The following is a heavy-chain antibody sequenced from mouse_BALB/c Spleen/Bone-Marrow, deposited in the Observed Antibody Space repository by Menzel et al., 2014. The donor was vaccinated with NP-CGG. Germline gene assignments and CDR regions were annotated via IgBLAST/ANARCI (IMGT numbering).Heavy chain of an antibody. CDR2: ISNGGGST. Sequence: EVKLMESGGGLVQPGGSLKLSCAPSGFTFSDYYMYWVRQTPEKRLEWVAYISNGGGSTYYPDTVKGRFTISRDNAKNTLYLQMSRQKSEDTAMYYCARQDYSYYYAMDYWGQGTSVTVSS. J-gene: IGHJ4*01. V-gene: IGHV5-12*01. CDR3: ARQDYSYYYAMDY. D-gene: IGHD2-13*01. CDR1: GFTFSDYY.